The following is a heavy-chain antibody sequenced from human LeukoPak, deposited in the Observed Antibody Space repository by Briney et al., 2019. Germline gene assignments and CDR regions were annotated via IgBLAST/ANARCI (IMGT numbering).Heavy chain of an antibody. Sequence: ASVKVSCKASGGTFSSYAISWVRQAPGQGLEWMGWISAYNGNTNYAQKLQGRVTMTTDTSTSTAYMELRSLKSDDTAVYYCARLTYYDFWSGYYVYYYGMDVWGQGTTVTVSS. CDR3: ARLTYYDFWSGYYVYYYGMDV. D-gene: IGHD3-3*01. CDR1: GGTFSSYA. J-gene: IGHJ6*02. CDR2: ISAYNGNT. V-gene: IGHV1-18*01.